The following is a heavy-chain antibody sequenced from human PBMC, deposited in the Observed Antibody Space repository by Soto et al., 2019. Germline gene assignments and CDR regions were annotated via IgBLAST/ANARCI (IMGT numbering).Heavy chain of an antibody. J-gene: IGHJ6*02. CDR3: TRCGIRYHSIGYYLGIDGMDV. CDR1: GGTFNSYA. Sequence: QVQLVQSGAEVKKPESSVRVSCKASGGTFNSYAITWVRQAPGQGLEWMGGTIPMFGTTNYAGKFQGRVTITADESTNTAYMELSSLRSEDTAVYYCTRCGIRYHSIGYYLGIDGMDVWGQGTTVIVSS. V-gene: IGHV1-69*12. CDR2: TIPMFGTT. D-gene: IGHD3-22*01.